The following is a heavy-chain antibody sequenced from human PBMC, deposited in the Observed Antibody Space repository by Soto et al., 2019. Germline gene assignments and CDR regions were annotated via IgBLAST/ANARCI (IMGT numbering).Heavy chain of an antibody. V-gene: IGHV3-23*01. CDR3: AKDQGYSGHDCFDY. Sequence: GGSLRLSCAASGFSFSSYAMSWVRQSPGKGLEWVSVISGGGGSTDYADSVKGRFTVSRDNSKNTLFLQMNSLRAEDMAVYFCAKDQGYSGHDCFDYWGQGTPVTVSS. J-gene: IGHJ4*02. D-gene: IGHD5-12*01. CDR1: GFSFSSYA. CDR2: ISGGGGST.